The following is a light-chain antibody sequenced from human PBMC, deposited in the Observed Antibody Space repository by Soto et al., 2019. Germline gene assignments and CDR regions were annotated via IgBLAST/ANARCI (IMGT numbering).Light chain of an antibody. CDR1: QSISYW. J-gene: IGKJ1*01. CDR2: KAS. V-gene: IGKV1-5*03. CDR3: QQYNHYWT. Sequence: DIQMTQSPSTLSASVGDRVTITCRASQSISYWLAWYQQKPGKAPNLLIYKASSLESGVPSRFSGSGSGTEFTLTISSLQPDDFATYYCQQYNHYWTFGQGTKVEI.